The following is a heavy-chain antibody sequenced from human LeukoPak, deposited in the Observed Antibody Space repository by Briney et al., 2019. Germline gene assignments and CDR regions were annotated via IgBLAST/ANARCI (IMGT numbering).Heavy chain of an antibody. Sequence: ASVKVSCKASGYTFTSYYMHWVQQAPGQGLEWMGVIIPSGGSTIYAQKFQGRVTMTRDTSTSTVYMELSSLRSEDTAVYYCARELYPYSSDYDYWGQGTLVTVSS. CDR1: GYTFTSYY. CDR2: IIPSGGST. D-gene: IGHD6-19*01. CDR3: ARELYPYSSDYDY. V-gene: IGHV1-46*01. J-gene: IGHJ4*02.